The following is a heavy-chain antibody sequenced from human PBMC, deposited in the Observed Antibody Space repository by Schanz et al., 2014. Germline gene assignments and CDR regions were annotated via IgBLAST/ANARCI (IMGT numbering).Heavy chain of an antibody. V-gene: IGHV3-23*01. CDR1: GFSFTTYA. D-gene: IGHD2-21*02. CDR3: VRERTNYGGNSYFFDH. J-gene: IGHJ4*02. Sequence: DVQLLESGGGLVQPGGSLRLSCASSGFSFTTYAMSWVRQAPGKGLEWVSSISSGGGSTYYADSVKGRFTISRDNAKNSVYLQMNGLRVEDTAVYYCVRERTNYGGNSYFFDHWGQGTLVTVSS. CDR2: ISSGGGST.